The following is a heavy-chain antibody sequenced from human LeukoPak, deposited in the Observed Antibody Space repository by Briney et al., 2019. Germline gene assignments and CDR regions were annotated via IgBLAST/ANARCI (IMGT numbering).Heavy chain of an antibody. Sequence: GRSLRLSCAASGFTFSSYGMHWVRQAPGKGLEWVAVISYDGSNKYYADSVKGRFSISRENSKNTPYLQRNSPRAKDTAVYYCAKAQDRRAVAGTVDYWGQRTLFSVSS. D-gene: IGHD6-19*01. CDR3: AKAQDRRAVAGTVDY. CDR1: GFTFSSYG. V-gene: IGHV3-30*18. CDR2: ISYDGSNK. J-gene: IGHJ4*02.